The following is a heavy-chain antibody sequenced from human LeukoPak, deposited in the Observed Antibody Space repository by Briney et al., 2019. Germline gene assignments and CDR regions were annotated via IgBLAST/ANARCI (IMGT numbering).Heavy chain of an antibody. V-gene: IGHV3-74*03. CDR3: AREWRITGNCDY. Sequence: GGSLRLSCAASGFTFSNYSMTWVRQAPGKGLEWVSRIKSDGSSTKYADSVTGRFTVSRDNAKNTLYLQMNSLRAEDTAVYYCAREWRITGNCDYWGQGTLVTVSS. D-gene: IGHD1-14*01. CDR2: IKSDGSST. CDR1: GFTFSNYS. J-gene: IGHJ4*02.